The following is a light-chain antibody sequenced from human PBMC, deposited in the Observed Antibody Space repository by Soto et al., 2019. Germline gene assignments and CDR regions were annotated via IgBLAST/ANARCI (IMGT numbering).Light chain of an antibody. V-gene: IGLV4-69*01. CDR2: LNSDGSH. J-gene: IGLJ1*01. CDR1: SGHNSYA. Sequence: QLVLTQPPSASASLGASVKLTCTLSSGHNSYAIAWHQQQPEKGPRYLMKLNSDGSHSKGDGIPDRFSGSSSGAARYLTISTLQSEDEPHYYCQTLRTDIRVFGAGTKVTVL. CDR3: QTLRTDIRV.